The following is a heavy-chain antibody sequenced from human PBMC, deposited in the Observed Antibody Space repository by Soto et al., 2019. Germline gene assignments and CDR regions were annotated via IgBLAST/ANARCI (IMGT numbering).Heavy chain of an antibody. CDR3: AREGAYCSGGSCYSTAAFDY. Sequence: QVQLVQSGAEVKKPGSSVKVSCKASGGTFSSYAISWVRQAPGQGLEWMGGIIPIFGTANYAQKFQGRVTITADESTNTAYMELSSLRSEDTAVYYCAREGAYCSGGSCYSTAAFDYWGQGTLVTVSS. CDR1: GGTFSSYA. D-gene: IGHD2-15*01. J-gene: IGHJ4*02. V-gene: IGHV1-69*01. CDR2: IIPIFGTA.